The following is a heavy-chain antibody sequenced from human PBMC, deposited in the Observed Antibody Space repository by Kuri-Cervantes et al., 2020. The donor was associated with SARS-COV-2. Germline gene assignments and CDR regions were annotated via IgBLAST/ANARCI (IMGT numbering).Heavy chain of an antibody. CDR3: AKVVRGYYGSGSYEGGMDV. CDR1: AGSISSSSYY. J-gene: IGHJ6*02. D-gene: IGHD3-10*01. Sequence: SETLSLTCTVSAGSISSSSYYWGWIRQPPGKGLEWIGSMYYSGSTNYNPSLKSRVTMSVDTSKNQFSLKLSSVTAADTAVYYCAKVVRGYYGSGSYEGGMDVWGQGTTVTVSS. V-gene: IGHV4-39*07. CDR2: MYYSGST.